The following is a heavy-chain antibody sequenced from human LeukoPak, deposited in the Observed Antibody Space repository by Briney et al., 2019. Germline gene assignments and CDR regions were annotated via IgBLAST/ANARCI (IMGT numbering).Heavy chain of an antibody. J-gene: IGHJ4*02. D-gene: IGHD3-10*01. CDR3: VPYGSGSYPLDY. CDR1: GYTLTELS. V-gene: IGHV1-24*01. Sequence: GASVKVSCKVSGYTLTELSMHWVRQAPGKEREGMGGFDSEDGETIYAQKFQGRVTMTEDTSTDTAYMELSSLRSEDTAVYYCVPYGSGSYPLDYWGQGTLVTVSS. CDR2: FDSEDGET.